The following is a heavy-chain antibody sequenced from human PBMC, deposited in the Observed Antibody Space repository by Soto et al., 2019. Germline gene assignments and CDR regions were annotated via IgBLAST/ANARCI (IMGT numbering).Heavy chain of an antibody. J-gene: IGHJ5*02. D-gene: IGHD3-3*01. CDR1: GGSISSGGYY. CDR2: ISYSGST. Sequence: QVQLQESGPGLVKPSQTLSLTCTVSGGSISSGGYYWSWIRQHPGKGLEWIGHISYSGSTYYNPSLKRRMNISVDTSKNQFPLKLSSGAAAGTAVYYCAGLGEKDFWRDYHWFGPWGQGTLATVSS. V-gene: IGHV4-31*03. CDR3: AGLGEKDFWRDYHWFGP.